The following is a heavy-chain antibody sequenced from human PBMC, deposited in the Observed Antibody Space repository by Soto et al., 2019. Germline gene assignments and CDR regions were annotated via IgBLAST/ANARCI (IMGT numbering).Heavy chain of an antibody. Sequence: EVQLLESGGGLVQPGGSLRLSCAASGFTFSSYAMSWVRQAPGKGLEWVSAISGSGGSTYYADSVKGRFTISRDNSKTTLYLQMNGLRAEDTAVYYCAKDSSGWYDSFDYWGQGTLVTVSS. V-gene: IGHV3-23*01. J-gene: IGHJ4*02. CDR2: ISGSGGST. CDR1: GFTFSSYA. D-gene: IGHD6-19*01. CDR3: AKDSSGWYDSFDY.